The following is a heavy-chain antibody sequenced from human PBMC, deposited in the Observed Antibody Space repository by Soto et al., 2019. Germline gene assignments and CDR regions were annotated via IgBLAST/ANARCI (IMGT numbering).Heavy chain of an antibody. CDR1: GDSVSSNSAA. CDR2: TYYRSKWYN. Sequence: SQTLSLTCAISGDSVSSNSAAWNWIRQSPSRGLEWLGRTYYRSKWYNYYAVSVKSRITINPDTSKNQFSLQLNSVTPEDTAVYYCARSSLAARPQYYYYYYCMDVWGQGTTVTVSS. D-gene: IGHD6-6*01. CDR3: ARSSLAARPQYYYYYYCMDV. J-gene: IGHJ6*02. V-gene: IGHV6-1*01.